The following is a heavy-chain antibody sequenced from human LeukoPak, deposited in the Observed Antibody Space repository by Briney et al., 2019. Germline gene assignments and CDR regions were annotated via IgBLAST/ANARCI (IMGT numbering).Heavy chain of an antibody. CDR1: GFSISTYS. CDR2: ISSTSSYI. D-gene: IGHD1-14*01. V-gene: IGHV3-21*01. Sequence: PGGSLRLSCAASGFSISTYSMDWVRQAPGKGLEWVSSISSTSSYIYYADSVKGRFTISRDNAKNSLYLQMSSLRAEDTAVYYCARDAGITGTTDLDYWGHGTLVTVSS. CDR3: ARDAGITGTTDLDY. J-gene: IGHJ4*01.